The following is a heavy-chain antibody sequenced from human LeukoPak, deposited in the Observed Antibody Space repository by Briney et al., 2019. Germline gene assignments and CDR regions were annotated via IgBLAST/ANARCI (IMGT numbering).Heavy chain of an antibody. CDR1: GFTFSSYS. Sequence: GGSVRLSCAASGFTFSSYSMNWVRQAPGKGLEGVSSISSSNSYIYHEDSVKGRFTISRDNAKNSLDLQRNSLRAEDTAVYYCARDHVYGALDHGGRGTLVTVSS. CDR2: ISSSNSYI. J-gene: IGHJ4*02. V-gene: IGHV3-21*01. CDR3: ARDHVYGALDH. D-gene: IGHD4-17*01.